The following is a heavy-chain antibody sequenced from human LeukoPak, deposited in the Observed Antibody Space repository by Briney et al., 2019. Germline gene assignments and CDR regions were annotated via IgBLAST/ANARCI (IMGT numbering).Heavy chain of an antibody. CDR2: IYTSGST. CDR1: GGSISSYY. Sequence: PSETLSLTCTVSGGSISSYYWSWIRQPAGKGLEWIGRIYTSGSTNYNPSLRSRVTMSVDTSKNQFSLKLRSVTAADTAVYYCARDLYSSGWYTDPWGQGTLVTVSS. CDR3: ARDLYSSGWYTDP. J-gene: IGHJ5*02. V-gene: IGHV4-4*07. D-gene: IGHD6-19*01.